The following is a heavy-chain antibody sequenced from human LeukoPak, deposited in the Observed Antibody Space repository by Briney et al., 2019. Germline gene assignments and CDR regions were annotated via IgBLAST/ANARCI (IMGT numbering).Heavy chain of an antibody. J-gene: IGHJ3*02. V-gene: IGHV4-59*01. CDR3: ARDSPWGGRAFDI. D-gene: IGHD7-27*01. CDR2: IYYSGST. CDR1: GGSISSYY. Sequence: PSETLSLTCTVSGGSISSYYWSWIRQPPGKGLEWIGYIYYSGSTNYNPSLKSRVTISVDTSKNQFSLKLSSVTAADTAVYYCARDSPWGGRAFDIRGQGTMVTVSS.